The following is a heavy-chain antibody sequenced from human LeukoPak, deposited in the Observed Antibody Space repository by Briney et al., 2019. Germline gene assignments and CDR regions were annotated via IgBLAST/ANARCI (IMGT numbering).Heavy chain of an antibody. CDR2: ISSSSSTI. CDR3: ARGGDAVTTDLDY. Sequence: GGSLRLSCAASGFTFSSYSMNWVRQAPGKGLEWVSYISSSSSTIYYADSVKGRFTISRDNAKNSLYLQMNSLRAEDTAVYYCARGGDAVTTDLDYWGQGALVTVSS. V-gene: IGHV3-48*01. J-gene: IGHJ4*02. D-gene: IGHD4-17*01. CDR1: GFTFSSYS.